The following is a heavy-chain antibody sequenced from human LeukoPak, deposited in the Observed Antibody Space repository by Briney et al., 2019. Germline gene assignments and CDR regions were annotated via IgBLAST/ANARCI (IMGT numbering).Heavy chain of an antibody. CDR3: AKVRGTYSSGYFFDY. D-gene: IGHD6-19*01. J-gene: IGHJ4*02. Sequence: GGSLRLSCAASGFTFDNYAMHWVRQAPGKGLEWLSIISWNSGYIGYADSVKGRFTISRANAKKSLDLQMNSLRAEDTAFYYCAKVRGTYSSGYFFDYWGQGTLVTVSS. V-gene: IGHV3-9*01. CDR2: ISWNSGYI. CDR1: GFTFDNYA.